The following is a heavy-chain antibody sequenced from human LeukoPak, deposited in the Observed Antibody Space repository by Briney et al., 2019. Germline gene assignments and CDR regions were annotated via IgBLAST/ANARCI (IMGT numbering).Heavy chain of an antibody. D-gene: IGHD3-9*01. V-gene: IGHV4-59*08. Sequence: SETLSLTCTVSGGSISNFYWSWLRQPPGKGLEWLGYIYYTGSTYYNPSLKSRVTISVDTSKNQFSLKLSSVTAADTAVYYCARVCTDILTGYDGQYFDYWGQGTLVTVSS. CDR1: GGSISNFY. CDR2: IYYTGST. CDR3: ARVCTDILTGYDGQYFDY. J-gene: IGHJ4*02.